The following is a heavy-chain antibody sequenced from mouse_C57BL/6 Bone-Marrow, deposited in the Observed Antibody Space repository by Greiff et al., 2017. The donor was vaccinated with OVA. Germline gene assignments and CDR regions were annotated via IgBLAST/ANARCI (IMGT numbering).Heavy chain of an antibody. Sequence: GGGLVQPKGSLKLSCDASGFTFNTYAMHWVRQGPGKGLEWVARISSKSSNYASYYADSVKDRFTISIDESQSMLYLQMNHLKTEDTALYFCVRNLYYYGSSYVWYFDVWGTGTTVTVSS. CDR2: ISSKSSNYAS. J-gene: IGHJ1*03. V-gene: IGHV10-3*01. D-gene: IGHD1-1*01. CDR1: GFTFNTYA. CDR3: VRNLYYYGSSYVWYFDV.